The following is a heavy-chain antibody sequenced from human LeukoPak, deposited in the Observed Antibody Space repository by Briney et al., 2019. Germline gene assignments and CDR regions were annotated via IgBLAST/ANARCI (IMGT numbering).Heavy chain of an antibody. Sequence: SETLSLTCAVYGGSFSGYYWSWIRRPPGKGLEWIGEINHSGSTNYNPSLKSRVTISVDKSKNQFSLKLSSVTAADTAVYYCARDGIAVAGPKGLGWFDPWGQGTLVTVSS. CDR1: GGSFSGYY. J-gene: IGHJ5*02. CDR2: INHSGST. D-gene: IGHD6-19*01. V-gene: IGHV4-34*01. CDR3: ARDGIAVAGPKGLGWFDP.